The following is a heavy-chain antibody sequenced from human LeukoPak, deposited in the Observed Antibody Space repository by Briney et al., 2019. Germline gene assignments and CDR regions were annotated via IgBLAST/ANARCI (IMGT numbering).Heavy chain of an antibody. CDR2: INHSGST. CDR3: ATANLEYYDFWSGYAGV. J-gene: IGHJ6*04. Sequence: SSETLSLTCAVYGGSFSGYYWSWIRQPPGKGLEWLGEINHSGSTNYNPSLKSRVTISVDTSKNQFSLKLSSVTAADTAVYYCATANLEYYDFWSGYAGVWGKGTTVTVSS. V-gene: IGHV4-34*01. D-gene: IGHD3-3*01. CDR1: GGSFSGYY.